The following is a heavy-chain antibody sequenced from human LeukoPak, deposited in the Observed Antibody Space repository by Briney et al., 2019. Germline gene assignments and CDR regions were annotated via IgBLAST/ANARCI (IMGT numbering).Heavy chain of an antibody. CDR1: GFTFSSYE. D-gene: IGHD3-10*01. CDR3: ARDRSSMIRGDFDY. CDR2: VSSGGAST. Sequence: PGGSLRLSCAASGFTFSSYEMNWVRQALGEGLEWVSYVSSGGASTYYADSVKGRFTISRDNAKNSLYLQMNSLRAEDTAVYYCARDRSSMIRGDFDYWGQGTLVTVSS. V-gene: IGHV3-48*03. J-gene: IGHJ4*02.